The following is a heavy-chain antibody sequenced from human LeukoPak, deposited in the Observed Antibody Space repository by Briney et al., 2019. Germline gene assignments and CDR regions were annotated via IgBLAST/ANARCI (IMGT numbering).Heavy chain of an antibody. V-gene: IGHV4-4*07. J-gene: IGHJ4*02. CDR3: ARDRDYGDLYYFDY. Sequence: PSETLSLTCTVSGGSISSYYWSWIRQPAGKGLEWIGRIYTSGSTNYNPSLKSRVTMSVDTSKNQFSLKLSSVTAADTAVYHCARDRDYGDLYYFDYWGQGTLVTVSS. CDR2: IYTSGST. D-gene: IGHD4-17*01. CDR1: GGSISSYY.